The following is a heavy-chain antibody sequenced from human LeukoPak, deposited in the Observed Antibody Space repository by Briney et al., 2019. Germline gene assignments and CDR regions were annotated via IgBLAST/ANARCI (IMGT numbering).Heavy chain of an antibody. CDR3: AAKDIVVVPAPFYYYGVDV. Sequence: GGSLRLSCAASGFTFSSYEMNWVRQAPGKGLEWVSYISSSGSTIYYADSVKGRFTISRDNAKNSLYLQMNSLRAEDTAVYNCAAKDIVVVPAPFYYYGVDVWGQGTTVTVSS. CDR1: GFTFSSYE. J-gene: IGHJ6*02. D-gene: IGHD2-2*01. CDR2: ISSSGSTI. V-gene: IGHV3-48*03.